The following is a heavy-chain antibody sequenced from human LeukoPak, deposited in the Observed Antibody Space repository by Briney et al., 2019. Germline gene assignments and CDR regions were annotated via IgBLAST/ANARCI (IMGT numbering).Heavy chain of an antibody. J-gene: IGHJ4*02. Sequence: PGGSLRLSCEASGFTFSTYGMHWARQAPGKGLEWVSFIRDDGSNKDYGDSVKGRFTISRDNAKNSLYLQMNSLRVEDTAVYYCGRDLLGGGVEFDYWGQGTLVTVSS. CDR3: GRDLLGGGVEFDY. D-gene: IGHD3-16*01. CDR2: IRDDGSNK. V-gene: IGHV3-30*02. CDR1: GFTFSTYG.